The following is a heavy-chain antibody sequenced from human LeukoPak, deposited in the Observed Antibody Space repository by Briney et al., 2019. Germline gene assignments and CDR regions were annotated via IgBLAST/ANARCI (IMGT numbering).Heavy chain of an antibody. V-gene: IGHV4-30-2*01. CDR3: AREMATITGWFDP. Sequence: SQTLSLTCAVSGGSISSGGYSWSWIRQPPGKGLEWIGYIYHSGSTYYNPSLKSRVTISVDRSKNQFSLKLSSVTAADTAVYYCAREMATITGWFDPWGQGTLVTVSS. J-gene: IGHJ5*02. CDR1: GGSISSGGYS. CDR2: IYHSGST. D-gene: IGHD5-24*01.